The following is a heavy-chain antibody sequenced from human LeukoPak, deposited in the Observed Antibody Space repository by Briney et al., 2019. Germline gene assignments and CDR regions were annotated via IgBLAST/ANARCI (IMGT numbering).Heavy chain of an antibody. CDR2: IYYSGST. CDR3: ASLVVNEYCSGGSCYGAFDI. CDR1: GGSISSYY. D-gene: IGHD2-15*01. Sequence: NPSETLSLTRTVSGGSISSYYWSWIRQPPGKGLEWIGYIYYSGSTNYNPSLKSRVTISVDTSKNQFSLKLSSVTAADTAVYYCASLVVNEYCSGGSCYGAFDIWGQGTMVTVSS. J-gene: IGHJ3*02. V-gene: IGHV4-59*01.